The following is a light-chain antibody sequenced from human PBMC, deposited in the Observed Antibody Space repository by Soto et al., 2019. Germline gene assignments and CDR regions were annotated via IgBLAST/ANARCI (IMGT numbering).Light chain of an antibody. CDR1: QSISSY. Sequence: DVQMTQSPSSLSASVGDSLTLTCRASQSISSYLNWYQQKPGKAPKLLIYAASSLQSGVPSRFSGSGSGTDFTLTISSLQPEDFATYYCQQSYSTPWTFGPGTKVDIK. CDR3: QQSYSTPWT. CDR2: AAS. J-gene: IGKJ3*01. V-gene: IGKV1-39*01.